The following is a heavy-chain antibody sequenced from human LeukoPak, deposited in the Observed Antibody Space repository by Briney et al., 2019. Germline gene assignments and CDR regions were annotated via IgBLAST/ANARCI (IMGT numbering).Heavy chain of an antibody. CDR1: GFTFXTYW. CDR2: LNSDGSIT. CDR3: XXXGYXXXMG. V-gene: IGHV3-74*01. J-gene: IGHJ4*02. Sequence: XAXXGFTFXTYWMHWVRQAPGKGLVWVSGLNSDGSITGYVDSVKGRFTISRDNAKNTLYLQMNTLRAEDTAVYYCXXXGYXXXMGWGQXNXVTVSS. D-gene: IGHD1-26*01.